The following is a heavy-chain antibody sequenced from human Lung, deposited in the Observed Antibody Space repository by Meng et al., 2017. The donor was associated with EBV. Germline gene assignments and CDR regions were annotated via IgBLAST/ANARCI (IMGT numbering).Heavy chain of an antibody. CDR2: IYYSGST. V-gene: IGHV4-31*01. CDR3: ARVVAGRYNWFDP. CDR1: GASISSGGYY. J-gene: IGHJ5*02. Sequence: LQASGPCLVKPSQTLSLTCTFPGASISSGGYYWSWIRHHPGKGLEWIGYIYYSGSTYYNPSLKSLVTISVDTSKNQFSLKLSSVTAADTAVYYCARVVAGRYNWFDPWGQGTLVTVSS. D-gene: IGHD6-6*01.